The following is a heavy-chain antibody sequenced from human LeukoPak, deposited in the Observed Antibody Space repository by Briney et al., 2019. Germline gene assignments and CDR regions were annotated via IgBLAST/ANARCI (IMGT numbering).Heavy chain of an antibody. D-gene: IGHD5/OR15-5a*01. CDR2: IYYSGST. CDR1: GGSISSGGYS. Sequence: PSETLSLTCAVSGGSISSGGYSWSWIRQPPGKGLVWIGYIYYSGSTNYNPSLKSRVTISVDTSKNQFSLKLSSVTAADTAVYYCASLASSTYYGMDVWGQGTTVTVSS. V-gene: IGHV4-61*08. CDR3: ASLASSTYYGMDV. J-gene: IGHJ6*02.